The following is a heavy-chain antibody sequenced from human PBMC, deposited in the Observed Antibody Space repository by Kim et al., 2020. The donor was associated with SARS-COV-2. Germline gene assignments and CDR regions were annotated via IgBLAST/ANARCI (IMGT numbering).Heavy chain of an antibody. CDR2: ISSSGSTI. CDR3: AREQQLGPSLSADY. D-gene: IGHD6-13*01. J-gene: IGHJ4*02. CDR1: GFTFSDYY. Sequence: GGSLRLSCAASGFTFSDYYMSWIRQAPGKGLEWVSYISSSGSTIYYADSVKGRFTISRDNAKNSLYLQMNSLRAEDTAVYYCAREQQLGPSLSADYWGQGTLVTVSS. V-gene: IGHV3-11*01.